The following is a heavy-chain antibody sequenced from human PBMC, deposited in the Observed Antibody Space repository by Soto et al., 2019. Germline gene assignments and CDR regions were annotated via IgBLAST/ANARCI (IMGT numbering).Heavy chain of an antibody. J-gene: IGHJ4*02. V-gene: IGHV1-69*12. Sequence: QVQLVQSGAEVKKPGSSVKVSCKASGGTFNNYAFIWVRQAPGQGLEWMGGIIPIFGTPDYAQKFLGRVTITADESSSTAYMEMRSLRSEDTAVYYCASPERSRGYYSETHFDHWGQGTLVTVSS. CDR3: ASPERSRGYYSETHFDH. CDR1: GGTFNNYA. CDR2: IIPIFGTP. D-gene: IGHD1-26*01.